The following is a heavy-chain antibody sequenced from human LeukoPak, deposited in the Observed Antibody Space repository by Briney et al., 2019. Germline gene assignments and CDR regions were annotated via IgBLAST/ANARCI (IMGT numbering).Heavy chain of an antibody. V-gene: IGHV3-33*06. J-gene: IGHJ4*02. D-gene: IGHD3-22*01. CDR3: AKDNDSSGYYLYYFDY. Sequence: GGSLRLSCAASGFTFSNYAMHWVRQAPGKGLEWVAAIWYDGSNKYFADSVKGRFTISRDNSKNTLYLQMNSLRAEDTAVYYCAKDNDSSGYYLYYFDYWGQGTLVTVSS. CDR2: IWYDGSNK. CDR1: GFTFSNYA.